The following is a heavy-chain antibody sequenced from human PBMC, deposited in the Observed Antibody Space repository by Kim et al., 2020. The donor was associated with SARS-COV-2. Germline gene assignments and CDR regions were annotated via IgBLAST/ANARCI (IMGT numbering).Heavy chain of an antibody. V-gene: IGHV3-30*02. J-gene: IGHJ6*02. Sequence: RFTISRDNTKNTLYRQMNSLRPEDTAVYYCAKDPRTGYSSGWRYYYYGMDVWGQGTTVTVSS. CDR3: AKDPRTGYSSGWRYYYYGMDV. D-gene: IGHD6-19*01.